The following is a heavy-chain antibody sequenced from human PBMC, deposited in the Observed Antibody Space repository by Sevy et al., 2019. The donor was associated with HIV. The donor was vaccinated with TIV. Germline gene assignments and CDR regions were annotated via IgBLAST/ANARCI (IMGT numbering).Heavy chain of an antibody. CDR1: GYTFTGYY. J-gene: IGHJ3*02. CDR3: ARVRYNWNDDAFVI. CDR2: INPNSGGT. D-gene: IGHD1-20*01. Sequence: ASVKVSCKASGYTFTGYYMHWVRQAPGQGLEWMGWINPNSGGTNYAQKFQGWVTMTRDTSISTAYMELSRLRSDDTAVYYCARVRYNWNDDAFVIWGQGTMVTVSS. V-gene: IGHV1-2*04.